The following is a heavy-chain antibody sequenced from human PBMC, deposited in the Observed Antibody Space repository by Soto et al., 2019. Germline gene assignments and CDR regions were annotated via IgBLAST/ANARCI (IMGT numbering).Heavy chain of an antibody. CDR1: GFTFSDYA. CDR3: AKGGRQWLVTSDFNY. CDR2: VSHDGRNT. D-gene: IGHD6-19*01. V-gene: IGHV3-30*18. J-gene: IGHJ4*02. Sequence: VQLVESGGGVVQPGRSLRLSCAASGFTFSDYAMHWVRQAPGKGLEGVAVVSHDGRNTHYADSVKGRFTISRDSSKNAVSLEMTSLRAEDTAVYYCAKGGRQWLVTSDFNYWGQGALVTVSS.